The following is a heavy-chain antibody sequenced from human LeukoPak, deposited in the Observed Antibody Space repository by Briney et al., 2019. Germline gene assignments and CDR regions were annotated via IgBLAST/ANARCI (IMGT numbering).Heavy chain of an antibody. CDR1: GFTFSRYW. V-gene: IGHV3-7*01. CDR2: INQDGSVK. D-gene: IGHD6-13*01. J-gene: IGHJ4*02. CDR3: ARIGYSSSSLDY. Sequence: GGSPRLSCAASGFTFSRYWMTWVRQAPGKGLEWVANINQDGSVKYYVDSVRGRFTISRDNAENSLYLQMDSLRAEDTAVYYCARIGYSSSSLDYWGQGTLVTVSS.